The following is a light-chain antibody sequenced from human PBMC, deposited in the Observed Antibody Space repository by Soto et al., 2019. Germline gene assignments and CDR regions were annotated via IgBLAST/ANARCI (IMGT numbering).Light chain of an antibody. Sequence: DIQMTQSPSTLSASVGDRVTITCRASQSISDSLAWYQHKPGKAPSLLISDASTLERGVPLRFSGSGSGTEFTLTINSMQPDDFATYYCQQYKGYSRTVGQGTKVEVK. CDR2: DAS. V-gene: IGKV1-5*01. J-gene: IGKJ1*01. CDR1: QSISDS. CDR3: QQYKGYSRT.